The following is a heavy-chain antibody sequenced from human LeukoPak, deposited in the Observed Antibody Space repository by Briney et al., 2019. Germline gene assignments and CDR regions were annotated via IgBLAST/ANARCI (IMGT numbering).Heavy chain of an antibody. CDR2: INPSGGST. D-gene: IGHD5-18*01. V-gene: IGHV1-46*01. Sequence: ASVKVSCKASGYTFTNYGITWVRQAPGQGLEWMGIINPSGGSTSYAQKFQGRVTMTRDMSTSTVYMELSSLRSEDTAVYYCARAGGWIQQQRGYYYYMDVWGKGTTVTVSS. CDR1: GYTFTNYG. CDR3: ARAGGWIQQQRGYYYYMDV. J-gene: IGHJ6*03.